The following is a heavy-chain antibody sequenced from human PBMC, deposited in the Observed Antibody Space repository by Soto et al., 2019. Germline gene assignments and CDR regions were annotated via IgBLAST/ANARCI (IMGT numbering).Heavy chain of an antibody. Sequence: EVQLVESGGGLIQAGGSLRLSCAASGFTASGNYMSWVRQAPGKGLEWVSVIYGGGSTDYADSVKGRFTISRENSKNTLYLDINSLRAEVTAVYYCVLADYSNSYGDYGIDVWGQGTTVTVSS. J-gene: IGHJ6*02. CDR2: IYGGGST. CDR3: VLADYSNSYGDYGIDV. D-gene: IGHD4-4*01. V-gene: IGHV3-53*01. CDR1: GFTASGNY.